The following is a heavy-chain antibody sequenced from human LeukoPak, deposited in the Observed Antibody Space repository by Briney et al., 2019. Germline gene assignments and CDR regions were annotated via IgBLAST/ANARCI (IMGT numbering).Heavy chain of an antibody. J-gene: IGHJ6*03. D-gene: IGHD2-2*01. CDR2: INHSGST. V-gene: IGHV4-34*01. CDR3: ARVSVIVVVPAARTNYMDV. CDR1: GGSFSGYY. Sequence: SETLSLTCAVYGGSFSGYYWSWIRQPPGKGLEWIGEINHSGSTNYNPSLKSRVTISVDTSKNQFSLKLSSVTAADTAVYYCARVSVIVVVPAARTNYMDVWGKGTTVTISS.